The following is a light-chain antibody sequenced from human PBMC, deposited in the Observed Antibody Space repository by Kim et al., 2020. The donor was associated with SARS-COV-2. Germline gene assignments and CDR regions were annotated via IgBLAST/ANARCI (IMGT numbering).Light chain of an antibody. CDR3: QQFKNYPRT. V-gene: IGKV1D-13*01. CDR2: DVS. CDR1: QDITTA. J-gene: IGKJ1*01. Sequence: DRVTIPCRASQDITTALAWYQQKPGKTPKLLMYDVSTLESGVPSRFSGSGSGTDFTLTIGSLQPEDFATYYCQQFKNYPRTFGQGTKVDIK.